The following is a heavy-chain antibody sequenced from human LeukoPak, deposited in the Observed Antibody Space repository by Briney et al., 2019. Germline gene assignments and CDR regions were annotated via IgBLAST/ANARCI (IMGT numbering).Heavy chain of an antibody. J-gene: IGHJ5*02. CDR2: INHSGST. CDR1: GGSFSGYY. Sequence: KPSETLSLTCAVYGGSFSGYYWSWIRQPPGKGLEWIGEINHSGSTNHNPSLKSRVPISVDTSKNQFSLKLSSVTAADTAVYYCARGRSGKYYYGSGSYYKSPKESKYNWFDPWGQGTLVTVSS. CDR3: ARGRSGKYYYGSGSYYKSPKESKYNWFDP. V-gene: IGHV4-34*01. D-gene: IGHD3-10*01.